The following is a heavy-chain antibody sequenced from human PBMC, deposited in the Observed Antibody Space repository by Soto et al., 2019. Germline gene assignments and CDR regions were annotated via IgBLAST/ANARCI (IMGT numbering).Heavy chain of an antibody. CDR3: AREAGWQRMVPYD. V-gene: IGHV1-18*04. D-gene: IGHD6-25*01. CDR1: GYTFTSYG. CDR2: ISAFNGDT. Sequence: QVLLVQSGTEVKKPGASVNVSCKAFGYTFTSYGFSWVRQVPGQGLEWLGWISAFNGDTQYAQTMKGRLTVTTDPSTTTVHMELRSLTPADTAVYYCAREAGWQRMVPYDWGQGTLVTVS. J-gene: IGHJ4*02.